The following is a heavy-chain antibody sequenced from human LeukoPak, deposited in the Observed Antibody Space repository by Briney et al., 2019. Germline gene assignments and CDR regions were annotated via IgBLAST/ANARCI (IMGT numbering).Heavy chain of an antibody. CDR2: INSDGSST. J-gene: IGHJ5*02. CDR3: ARDRTWNWFDP. V-gene: IGHV3-74*01. CDR1: GFTFSSYW. Sequence: GGSLRLSCAASGFTFSSYWMHWVRQAPGKGLVWASRINSDGSSTSYADSVKGRFTISRDNAKNTLYLQMNSLRAEDTAVYYCARDRTWNWFDPWGQGTLVTVSS.